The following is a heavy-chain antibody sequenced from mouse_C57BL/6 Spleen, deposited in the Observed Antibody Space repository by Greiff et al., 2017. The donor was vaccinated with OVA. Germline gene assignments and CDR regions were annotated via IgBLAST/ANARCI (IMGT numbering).Heavy chain of an antibody. CDR2: ISSGSSTI. Sequence: EVKLEESGGGLVKPGGSLKLSCAASGFTFSDYGMHWVRQAPEKGLEWVAYISSGSSTIYYADTVKGRFTISRDNAKNTLFLQMTSLRSEDTAMYYCARAHGYDVGYYAMDYWGQGTSVTVSS. D-gene: IGHD2-2*01. CDR1: GFTFSDYG. J-gene: IGHJ4*01. CDR3: ARAHGYDVGYYAMDY. V-gene: IGHV5-17*01.